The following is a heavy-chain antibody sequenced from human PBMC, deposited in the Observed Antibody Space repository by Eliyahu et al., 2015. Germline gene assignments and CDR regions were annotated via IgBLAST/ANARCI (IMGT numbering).Heavy chain of an antibody. D-gene: IGHD2-15*01. Sequence: QVQLVQSGAEVKKPGSSVKASCRASGGTFSRSAISWVRQAPGQGLEWMGGITPMFGTANYAQKFQGRVAITADESTNTAYMELSSLRSEDTAVYYCAREGGDYCSGGGNCFFLYWGQGTLVTVSS. V-gene: IGHV1-69*01. CDR1: GGTFSRSA. J-gene: IGHJ4*02. CDR2: ITPMFGTA. CDR3: AREGGDYCSGGGNCFFLY.